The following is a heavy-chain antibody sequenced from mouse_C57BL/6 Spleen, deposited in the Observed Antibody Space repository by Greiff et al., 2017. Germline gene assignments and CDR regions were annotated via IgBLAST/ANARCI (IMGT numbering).Heavy chain of an antibody. CDR1: GYTFTSYG. Sequence: VKLQESGAELARPGASVKLSCKASGYTFTSYGISWVKQRTGQGLEWIGEIYPRSGTTYYNEKFKGTATLTADKSSSTAYMELRSLTSEDSAVYFCAGDGSSYDYAMDYWGQGTSVTVSS. CDR3: AGDGSSYDYAMDY. V-gene: IGHV1-81*01. CDR2: IYPRSGTT. J-gene: IGHJ4*01. D-gene: IGHD1-1*01.